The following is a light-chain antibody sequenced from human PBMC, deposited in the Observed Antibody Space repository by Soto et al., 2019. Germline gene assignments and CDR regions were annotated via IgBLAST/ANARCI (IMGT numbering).Light chain of an antibody. CDR1: YSDVGDYNL. CDR3: CSYSTHTTLCV. Sequence: QSALTQPASVSGSPGQSITISCSGTYSDVGDYNLVSWYQQRPGKAPKLVIFDVSNRPSGISDRFSGSKSGNTASLTISGLQAEDEGDYFCCSYSTHTTLCVFGSGTKLT. CDR2: DVS. V-gene: IGLV2-14*01. J-gene: IGLJ1*01.